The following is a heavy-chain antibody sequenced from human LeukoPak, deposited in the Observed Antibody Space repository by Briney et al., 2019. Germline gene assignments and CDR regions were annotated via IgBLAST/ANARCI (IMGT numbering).Heavy chain of an antibody. V-gene: IGHV1-8*03. D-gene: IGHD2-2*01. Sequence: ASVKVSCKASGYTFTNYDINWVRQATGQGLEWMGWLNPNSGNTGYTQKFQGRVTITRNTSIGTAYMGLSSLRSEDTALYYCARTMLYCSTTSCDHNWFDPRRQPTKVTVPS. CDR1: GYTFTNYD. CDR2: LNPNSGNT. J-gene: IGHJ5*02. CDR3: ARTMLYCSTTSCDHNWFDP.